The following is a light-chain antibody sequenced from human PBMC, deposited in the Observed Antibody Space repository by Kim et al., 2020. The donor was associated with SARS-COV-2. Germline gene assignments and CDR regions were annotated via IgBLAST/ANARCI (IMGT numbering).Light chain of an antibody. CDR3: QSYDSSLWV. V-gene: IGLV6-57*03. J-gene: IGLJ3*02. CDR1: SGSIASNY. CDR2: EDN. Sequence: NFMLTQPHSVSESPGKTVTISCTRSSGSIASNYVQWYQQRPGSAPTTVIYEDNQRPSGVPDRFSGSIDSSYNSASLTISGLKTEDEADYYCQSYDSSLWVFGGGTQLTV.